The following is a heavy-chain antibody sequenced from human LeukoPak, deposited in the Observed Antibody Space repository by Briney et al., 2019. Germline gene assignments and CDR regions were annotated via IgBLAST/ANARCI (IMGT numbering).Heavy chain of an antibody. CDR2: ITPIFGTT. V-gene: IGHV1-69*13. Sequence: ASVKVSCKASGGTFSSHVISWVRQAPGQGLEWMGGITPIFGTTNYAQNFQGRVTITADESTSTAYMELSSLRSEDTAVYYCASGSLVGAPNYFDYWGQGTLVTVSS. J-gene: IGHJ4*02. CDR1: GGTFSSHV. CDR3: ASGSLVGAPNYFDY. D-gene: IGHD1-26*01.